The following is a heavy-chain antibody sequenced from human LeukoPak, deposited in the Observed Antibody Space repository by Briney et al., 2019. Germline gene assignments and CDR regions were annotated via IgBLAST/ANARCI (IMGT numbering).Heavy chain of an antibody. V-gene: IGHV3-23*01. Sequence: GGSLRLSCAASGFTFSSYAMTWVRQAPGKGLEWVSTFTSSDGSTYYADSVKGRFTISRDSSKNTLFLQMNSLRAEDTAVYYCAKYCSGGNCYSGLYWGQGTLVTVSS. D-gene: IGHD2-15*01. CDR3: AKYCSGGNCYSGLY. CDR1: GFTFSSYA. J-gene: IGHJ4*02. CDR2: FTSSDGST.